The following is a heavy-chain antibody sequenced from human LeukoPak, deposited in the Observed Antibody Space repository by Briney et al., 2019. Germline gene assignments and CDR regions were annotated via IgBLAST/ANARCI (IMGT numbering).Heavy chain of an antibody. J-gene: IGHJ6*02. D-gene: IGHD6-13*01. CDR3: AKGPIAAAGRFYYYDYYGMDV. Sequence: PGGSLRLSCAASGFTCDDYAMNWVRQAPGKGLEWVPLISGDGGSTYYADSVKGRFTISRDNSKNSLYLQMNSLRTEDTALYYCAKGPIAAAGRFYYYDYYGMDVWGQGTTVTVSS. V-gene: IGHV3-43*02. CDR2: ISGDGGST. CDR1: GFTCDDYA.